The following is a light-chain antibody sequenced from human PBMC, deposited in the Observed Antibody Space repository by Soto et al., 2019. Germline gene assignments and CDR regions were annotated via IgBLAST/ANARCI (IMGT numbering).Light chain of an antibody. J-gene: IGKJ5*01. Sequence: DIQMTQSPSSLSASVGDRVTITCRASQSISSYLNWYQQKPVKAPKLLIYAATSLQSGVPSIFIGSGSGTDFILTISRLQPEDFATYYCQQSNTTPITFGQGTRLEIK. CDR1: QSISSY. CDR3: QQSNTTPIT. CDR2: AAT. V-gene: IGKV1-39*01.